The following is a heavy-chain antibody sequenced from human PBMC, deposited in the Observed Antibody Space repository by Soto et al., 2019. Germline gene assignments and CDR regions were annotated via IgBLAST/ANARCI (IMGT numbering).Heavy chain of an antibody. CDR3: ARASGESYPGSRVFDS. CDR2: ITNTGGDT. D-gene: IGHD3-10*01. V-gene: IGHV3-23*01. J-gene: IGHJ4*02. Sequence: GSLRLSCTASGFTFSSNAMSWVRQTPGKGLECVSIITNTGGDTLYADSVKGRFAISRDNSKNTLYLQMNNLRAEDTAIYYCARASGESYPGSRVFDSWGQGTRVTVSS. CDR1: GFTFSSNA.